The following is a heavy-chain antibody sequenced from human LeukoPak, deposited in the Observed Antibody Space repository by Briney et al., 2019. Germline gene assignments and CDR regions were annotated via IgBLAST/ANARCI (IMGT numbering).Heavy chain of an antibody. J-gene: IGHJ6*02. D-gene: IGHD3-9*01. V-gene: IGHV3-23*01. CDR2: ISGSGGST. CDR3: AKDAPENFDWLLSRYYYYGMDV. Sequence: GGSLRLSRAASGFTFSSYAMSWVRQAPGKGLEWVSAISGSGGSTYYADSVKGRFTISRDNSKNTLYLQMNSLRAEDTAVYYCAKDAPENFDWLLSRYYYYGMDVWGQGTTVTVSS. CDR1: GFTFSSYA.